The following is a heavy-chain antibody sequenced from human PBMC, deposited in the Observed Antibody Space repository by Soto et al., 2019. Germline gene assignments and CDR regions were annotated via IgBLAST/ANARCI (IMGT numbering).Heavy chain of an antibody. CDR2: IYPGDSDT. J-gene: IGHJ4*02. CDR3: ARWNHPLGELSLLSHVDY. Sequence: GESLKISCKGSGYSFTSYWIGWVRQMPGKGLERMGIIYPGDSDTRYSPSFQGQVTISADKSISTAYLQWSSLKASDTAMYYCARWNHPLGELSLLSHVDYWGQGTLVTVSS. CDR1: GYSFTSYW. V-gene: IGHV5-51*01. D-gene: IGHD3-16*02.